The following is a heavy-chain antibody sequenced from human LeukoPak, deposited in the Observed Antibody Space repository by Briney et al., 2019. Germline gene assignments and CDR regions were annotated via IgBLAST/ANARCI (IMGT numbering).Heavy chain of an antibody. J-gene: IGHJ4*02. V-gene: IGHV3-23*01. D-gene: IGHD3-9*01. CDR2: ISGSGGST. CDR3: AKEHYDILTGYYGASDY. CDR1: GFTFSSYA. Sequence: GGSLRLSCAASGFTFSSYAMSWVRQAPGKGLEWVSAISGSGGSTYYADSVKGRFTISRDNSKNTLYLQMNSLRAEDTAVYYCAKEHYDILTGYYGASDYWGQGTLVTVSS.